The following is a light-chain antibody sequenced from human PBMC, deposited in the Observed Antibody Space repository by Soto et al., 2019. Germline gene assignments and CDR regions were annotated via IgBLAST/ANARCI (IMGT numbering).Light chain of an antibody. CDR1: SSDVGGYNY. CDR3: CSYAGSYTLI. V-gene: IGLV2-11*01. Sequence: QSALTQPRSVSGSPGQSVTISCTGTSSDVGGYNYVSWYQQHPGKAPKLMIYDVSKRPPGVPDRFSGSKSGNTASLTISGLQAEDEADYYCCSYAGSYTLIFGTGIKVTVL. CDR2: DVS. J-gene: IGLJ1*01.